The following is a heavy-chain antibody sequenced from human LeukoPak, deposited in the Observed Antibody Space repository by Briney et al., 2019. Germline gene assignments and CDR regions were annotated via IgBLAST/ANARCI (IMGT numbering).Heavy chain of an antibody. CDR1: GFTFDDYA. Sequence: PGGSLRLSCAASGFTFDDYAMHWVRQAPGKGLEWVSGISWNSGSIGYADSVKGRFTISRDNAKNSLYLQMNSLRAEDTAVYYCATDTLEHQPNDAFDIWGQGTMVTMSS. CDR2: ISWNSGSI. CDR3: ATDTLEHQPNDAFDI. V-gene: IGHV3-9*01. D-gene: IGHD2-2*01. J-gene: IGHJ3*02.